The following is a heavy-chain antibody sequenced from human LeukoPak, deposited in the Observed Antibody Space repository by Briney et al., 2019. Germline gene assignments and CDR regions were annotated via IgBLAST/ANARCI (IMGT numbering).Heavy chain of an antibody. CDR2: ISAYNGNT. Sequence: GASVKVSCKASGYTFTSYGISWGRQAPGQGLEWMGCISAYNGNTNYAQTLQGRVTMTTDTSTSTAYMELRSLRSDDTAVYYCARDLVRAELFDYWGQRTPVTASS. D-gene: IGHD1-26*01. CDR3: ARDLVRAELFDY. J-gene: IGHJ4*02. CDR1: GYTFTSYG. V-gene: IGHV1-18*01.